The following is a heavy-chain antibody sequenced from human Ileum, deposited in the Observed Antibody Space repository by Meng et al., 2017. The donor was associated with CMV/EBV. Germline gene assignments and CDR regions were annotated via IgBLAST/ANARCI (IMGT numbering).Heavy chain of an antibody. CDR3: ARGPPLGF. D-gene: IGHD2-2*03. CDR1: GGSMTSGGYY. V-gene: IGHV4-31*03. Sequence: QVQLQESGPGLVKPSQTLSLTCTFSGGSMTSGGYYWSWVRQHPGKGLEWIGCIDSSGRTYSSPSLESRLTISGDTSKNQFSLKLTSVTAADTAVYYCARGPPLGFWGQGTLVTVSS. CDR2: IDSSGRT. J-gene: IGHJ4*02.